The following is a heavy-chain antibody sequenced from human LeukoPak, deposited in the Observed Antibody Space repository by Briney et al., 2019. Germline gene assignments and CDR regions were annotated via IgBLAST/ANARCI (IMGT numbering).Heavy chain of an antibody. Sequence: GFLRLSCAASGFTFSSYGMHWVRQAPGKGLEWVSVISYDGSNKYYVDSVKGRFTISRDNAKNSLYLQMNSLRAEDTAVYYCARDATVTLDYWGQGTLVTVSS. D-gene: IGHD4-17*01. CDR1: GFTFSSYG. V-gene: IGHV3-30*03. CDR2: ISYDGSNK. CDR3: ARDATVTLDY. J-gene: IGHJ4*02.